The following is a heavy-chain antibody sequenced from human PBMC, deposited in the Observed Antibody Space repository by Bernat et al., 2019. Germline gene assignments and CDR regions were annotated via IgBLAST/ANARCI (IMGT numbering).Heavy chain of an antibody. CDR3: ARESRYSSGDY. CDR2: IKQDGSEK. D-gene: IGHD6-19*01. J-gene: IGHJ4*02. Sequence: EVQLVESGGGLVQPGGSLRLSCAASGFTFSNYWMSWVRQAPGKGLEWVANIKQDGSEKYYVDSVKGRFTISKDNAKNSLYLQMDSLRAEDTAVYYCARESRYSSGDYWGQGTLITVSS. CDR1: GFTFSNYW. V-gene: IGHV3-7*04.